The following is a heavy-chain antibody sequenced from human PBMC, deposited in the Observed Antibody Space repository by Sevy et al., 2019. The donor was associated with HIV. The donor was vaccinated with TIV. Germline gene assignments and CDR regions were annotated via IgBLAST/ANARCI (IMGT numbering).Heavy chain of an antibody. J-gene: IGHJ4*02. CDR2: ITGNGGST. Sequence: GGSLRLSCSASGFTFRSYAMTWVRQAPGKGLEWVSAITGNGGSTYYADSVKGRFTISRDNSKSTRYLQMNSLRAEDTALYYCAKDLAYESSGYHDYWGQGTLVTVSS. CDR3: AKDLAYESSGYHDY. CDR1: GFTFRSYA. D-gene: IGHD3-22*01. V-gene: IGHV3-23*01.